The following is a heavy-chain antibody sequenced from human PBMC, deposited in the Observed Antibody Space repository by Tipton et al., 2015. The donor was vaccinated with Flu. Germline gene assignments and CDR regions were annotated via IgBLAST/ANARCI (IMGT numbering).Heavy chain of an antibody. CDR3: AKDLRDSRDWYNNFYHGMDV. Sequence: SLRLSCEASGFTLHDYAMHWVRQAPGKGLEWVSSISWNSGTIDYADSVKGRFTISRDNATNSLYLQMNSLRAEDTALYYCAKDLRDSRDWYNNFYHGMDVWGQGTTVSVSS. J-gene: IGHJ6*02. V-gene: IGHV3-9*01. CDR2: ISWNSGTI. CDR1: GFTLHDYA. D-gene: IGHD6-19*01.